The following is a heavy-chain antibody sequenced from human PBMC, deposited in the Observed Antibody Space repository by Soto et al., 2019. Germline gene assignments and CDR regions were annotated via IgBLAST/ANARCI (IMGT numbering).Heavy chain of an antibody. V-gene: IGHV5-10-1*01. CDR2: IDPSDSYT. Sequence: PGESLKISFKGSGYSFTSYWISLVRQIPGKGLEWMGRIDPSDSYTNYSPSFQGHVTISADKSISTAYLQWSSLKASDTAMYYCARPQGYCSSTRCADGYGMDVWGQGTTVTVSS. CDR3: ARPQGYCSSTRCADGYGMDV. J-gene: IGHJ6*02. CDR1: GYSFTSYW. D-gene: IGHD2-2*01.